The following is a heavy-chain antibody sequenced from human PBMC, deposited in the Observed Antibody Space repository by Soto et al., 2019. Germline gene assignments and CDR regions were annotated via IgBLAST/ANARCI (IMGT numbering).Heavy chain of an antibody. CDR1: GGSISSSPYY. D-gene: IGHD1-1*01. CDR3: ARHGPLTNNWNQLNC. J-gene: IGHJ4*02. V-gene: IGHV4-39*01. Sequence: SSETLSLTCTVSGGSISSSPYYWAWIRQPPGKGLQWIGNIYYNGNTFYNPSLKSRVAISIDTSKNQFSLRLSSVTASDTAVYYCARHGPLTNNWNQLNCWGQGTLVTVS. CDR2: IYYNGNT.